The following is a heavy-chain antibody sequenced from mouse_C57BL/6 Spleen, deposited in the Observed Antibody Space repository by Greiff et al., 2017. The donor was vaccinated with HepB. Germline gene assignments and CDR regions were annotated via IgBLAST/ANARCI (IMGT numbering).Heavy chain of an antibody. Sequence: VQPQQSGAELVRPGTSVKVSCKASGYAFTNYLIEWVKQRPGQGLEWIGVINPGSGGTNYNEKFKGKATLTADKSSSTAYMQLRSLTSEDSAVYFCARGPAGFAYWGQGTLVTVSA. J-gene: IGHJ3*01. V-gene: IGHV1-54*01. CDR2: INPGSGGT. CDR1: GYAFTNYL. CDR3: ARGPAGFAY.